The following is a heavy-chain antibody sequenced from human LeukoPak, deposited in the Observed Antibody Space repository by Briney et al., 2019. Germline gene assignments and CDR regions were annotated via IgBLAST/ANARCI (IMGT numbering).Heavy chain of an antibody. CDR1: GGSFSGYY. J-gene: IGHJ4*02. CDR3: ARVSITGVFY. CDR2: INHSGST. V-gene: IGHV4-34*01. D-gene: IGHD3-10*01. Sequence: PSETLSLTCAVYGGSFSGYYWSWIRQPPGKGLEWIGEINHSGSTNYNPSLKSRVTISVDTSKNQFSLKLSSVTAADTAVYYCARVSITGVFYWGQGTLVTVSS.